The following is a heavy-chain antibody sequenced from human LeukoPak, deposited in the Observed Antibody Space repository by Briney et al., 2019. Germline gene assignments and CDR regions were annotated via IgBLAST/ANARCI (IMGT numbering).Heavy chain of an antibody. Sequence: SETLSLTCTVSGGSISSYYWSWIRQPPGKGLEWIGYIYYSGSTNYNPSLKSRVTISVDTSKNQFSLKLSSVTAADTAVYYCATLTEWRGYYYYYMDVWGKGTTVTVSS. CDR3: ATLTEWRGYYYYYMDV. D-gene: IGHD1-20*01. J-gene: IGHJ6*03. V-gene: IGHV4-59*01. CDR1: GGSISSYY. CDR2: IYYSGST.